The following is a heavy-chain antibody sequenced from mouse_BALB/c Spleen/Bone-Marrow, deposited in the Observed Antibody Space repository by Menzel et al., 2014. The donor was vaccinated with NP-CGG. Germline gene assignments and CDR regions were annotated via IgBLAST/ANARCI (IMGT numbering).Heavy chain of an antibody. CDR3: TRWDGNYCWFPH. J-gene: IGHJ3*01. CDR1: GYTFTDYE. Sequence: VQLQQSGAELVRPGASVTLSCKASGYTFTDYEMHWVKQTPVHGLEWIGAIDPETGGTAYNQKFKGKATLTADKSSSTAYMELRSLTSEDSAVYYCTRWDGNYCWFPHWGQCTLFPFSA. D-gene: IGHD2-1*01. CDR2: IDPETGGT. V-gene: IGHV1-15*01.